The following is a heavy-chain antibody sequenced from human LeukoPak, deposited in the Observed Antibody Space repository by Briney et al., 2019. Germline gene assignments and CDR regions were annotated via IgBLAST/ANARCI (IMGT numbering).Heavy chain of an antibody. D-gene: IGHD5-12*01. Sequence: SETLSVTCTVSVGSISSSSYYCGWIRQPPGNGLEWIGRIYYSGSTYYNPSLKSRVTISVDTSKNQFSLKLSYVTAADTAVYYCARHPGYSGYPRRGYNWFDPWGQGTLVTVSS. J-gene: IGHJ5*02. CDR1: VGSISSSSYY. V-gene: IGHV4-39*01. CDR3: ARHPGYSGYPRRGYNWFDP. CDR2: IYYSGST.